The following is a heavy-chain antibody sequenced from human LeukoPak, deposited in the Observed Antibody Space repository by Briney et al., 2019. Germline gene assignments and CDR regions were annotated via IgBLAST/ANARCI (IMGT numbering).Heavy chain of an antibody. CDR3: ARDLGSFSKNIGY. Sequence: GGSLRLSCAASGFTFSSYSMNWVRQAPGKGLEWVSSISSSSSSYIYYADSVKGRFTISRDNDKNTLYLQMNSLRAEDTAVYYCARDLGSFSKNIGYWGQGTLVTVSS. CDR2: ISSSSSSYI. J-gene: IGHJ4*02. V-gene: IGHV3-21*01. CDR1: GFTFSSYS. D-gene: IGHD2/OR15-2a*01.